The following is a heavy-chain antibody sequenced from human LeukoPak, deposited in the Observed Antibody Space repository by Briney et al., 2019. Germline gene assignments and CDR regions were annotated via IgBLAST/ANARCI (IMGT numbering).Heavy chain of an antibody. D-gene: IGHD1-26*01. CDR2: IIPIFGTA. CDR1: GGTFSSYA. V-gene: IGHV1-69*13. J-gene: IGHJ4*02. Sequence: SVTVSCTASGGTFSSYAISWVRQAPGQGLEWMGGIIPIFGTANYAQKFQGRVTITADESTSTAYMELSSLRSEDTAVYYCARDGWELLGYVFDYWGQGTLVTVSS. CDR3: ARDGWELLGYVFDY.